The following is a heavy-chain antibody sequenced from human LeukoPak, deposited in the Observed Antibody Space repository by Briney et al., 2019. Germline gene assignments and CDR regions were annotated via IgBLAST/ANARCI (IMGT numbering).Heavy chain of an antibody. CDR1: GFTFSSYS. CDR3: AGTYYYGSGSYIDTFDY. J-gene: IGHJ4*02. Sequence: GGSLRLSCAASGFTFSSYSMNWVRQAPGKGLEWVSSISSSSSYIYYADSIKGRFTISRDNAKNSLYLQMNSLRAEDTAVYSCAGTYYYGSGSYIDTFDYWGQGTLVTVSS. D-gene: IGHD3-10*01. CDR2: ISSSSSYI. V-gene: IGHV3-21*01.